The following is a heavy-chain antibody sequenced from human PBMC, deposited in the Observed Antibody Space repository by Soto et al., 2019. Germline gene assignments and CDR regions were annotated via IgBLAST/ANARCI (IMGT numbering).Heavy chain of an antibody. CDR1: GFTFGAYT. CDR3: ARDGYSGRSDGFDV. CDR2: ISYTGNSE. D-gene: IGHD1-26*01. J-gene: IGHJ3*01. Sequence: QMQLVESGGGVVQPGRSLRLPCAASGFTFGAYTMHWVRQAPGKGLEWVAVISYTGNSERDTDPVKGRFTVSRDNSKSTMYLQMNSLRAEDTAVYYCARDGYSGRSDGFDVWGQGTMVTVSS. V-gene: IGHV3-30*14.